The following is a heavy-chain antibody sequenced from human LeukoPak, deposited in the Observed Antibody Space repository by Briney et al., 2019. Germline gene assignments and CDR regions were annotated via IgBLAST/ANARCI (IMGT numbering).Heavy chain of an antibody. Sequence: PGGSLRLSCAASGFTFSSYGMSWVRQAPGKGLEWVSGISGSGGSTSHADSVKGRFTISRDNSKNTLYLQMNSLRAEDTAVYYCAEPEGGYYDIRPDWGQGTLVTVSS. CDR2: ISGSGGST. V-gene: IGHV3-23*01. D-gene: IGHD3-22*01. CDR1: GFTFSSYG. CDR3: AEPEGGYYDIRPD. J-gene: IGHJ4*02.